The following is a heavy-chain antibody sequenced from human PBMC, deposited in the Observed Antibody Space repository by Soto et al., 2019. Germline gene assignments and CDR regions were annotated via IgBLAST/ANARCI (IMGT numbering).Heavy chain of an antibody. J-gene: IGHJ4*02. V-gene: IGHV3-11*06. Sequence: QVQLEESGGGLVRPGGSLRLSCAASGFSFSDYYMNWVRQAPGKGLEWLSYISTSGTYTNYADSVKGRFTISRDNARNSLYLRMNSPGVEEPAGYYCARVDTSIGEFDYRGQGTLGTVSS. CDR1: GFSFSDYY. CDR2: ISTSGTYT. D-gene: IGHD5-18*01. CDR3: ARVDTSIGEFDY.